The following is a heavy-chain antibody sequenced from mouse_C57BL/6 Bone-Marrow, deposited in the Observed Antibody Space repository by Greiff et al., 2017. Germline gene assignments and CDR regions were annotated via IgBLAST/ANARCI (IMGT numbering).Heavy chain of an antibody. CDR1: GYAFSSSW. V-gene: IGHV1-82*01. CDR3: ARKGNYTWFAY. J-gene: IGHJ3*01. D-gene: IGHD2-12*01. Sequence: VNVVESGPELVKPGASVKISCKASGYAFSSSWMNWVKQRPGKGLEWIGRIYPGDGDTNYNGKFKGKATLTADTSSSTAYMQLSSLTSEDSAVXFCARKGNYTWFAYWGQGTLVTVSA. CDR2: IYPGDGDT.